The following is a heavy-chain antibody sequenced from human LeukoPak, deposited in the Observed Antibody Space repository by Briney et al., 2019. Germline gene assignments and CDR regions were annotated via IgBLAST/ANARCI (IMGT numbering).Heavy chain of an antibody. CDR2: ISSSSSTI. CDR1: GFTFSSSS. J-gene: IGHJ4*02. V-gene: IGHV3-48*01. Sequence: GGSLRLSCAASGFTFSSSSMNWVRQAPGKGLEWVSYISSSSSTIYYADSVKGRFTISRDNAKNSLYLQMSSLRAEDTAVYYCARDLIVVVPAAIVWGQGTLVTVSS. D-gene: IGHD2-2*01. CDR3: ARDLIVVVPAAIV.